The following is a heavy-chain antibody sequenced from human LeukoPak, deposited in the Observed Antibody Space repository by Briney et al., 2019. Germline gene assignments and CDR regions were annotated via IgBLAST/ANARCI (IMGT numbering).Heavy chain of an antibody. CDR2: INPNSGGT. J-gene: IGHJ5*02. D-gene: IGHD2-2*01. Sequence: ASVKVSCKASGYTFTGYYMHWVRQAPGQGLEWMGWINPNSGGTNYAQKFQGRVTMTRDTSISTAYMELSGLRSDDTAVYYCARDEGRRRGYQLQIEDEDWFDPWGQGTLVTVSS. V-gene: IGHV1-2*02. CDR1: GYTFTGYY. CDR3: ARDEGRRRGYQLQIEDEDWFDP.